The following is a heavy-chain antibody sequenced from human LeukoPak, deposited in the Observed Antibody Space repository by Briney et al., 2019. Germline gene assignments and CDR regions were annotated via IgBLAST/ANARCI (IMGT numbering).Heavy chain of an antibody. CDR3: AKDLSYDSSGYPGY. CDR2: ISWNSGSI. CDR1: GFTFDDYA. V-gene: IGHV3-9*01. D-gene: IGHD3-22*01. Sequence: PGGSLRLSCAASGFTFDDYAMHWVRQAPGKGLEWVSGISWNSGSIGYADSVKGRFTISRDNAKNSLYLQMNSLRAEDTALYYCAKDLSYDSSGYPGYWGQGTLVTVSS. J-gene: IGHJ4*02.